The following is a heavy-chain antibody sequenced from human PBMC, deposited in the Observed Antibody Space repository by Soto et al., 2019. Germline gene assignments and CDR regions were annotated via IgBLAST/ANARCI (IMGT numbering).Heavy chain of an antibody. J-gene: IGHJ5*02. D-gene: IGHD3-9*01. CDR2: ISYDGSNK. CDR3: ARVPYYDILTDWFDP. CDR1: AFTFSSYA. V-gene: IGHV3-30-3*01. Sequence: GGALRLSGEASAFTFSSYAMHWVRHAPEKGLEWVAVISYDGSNKYYADSVKGRFTIYRDNSKNTLYLQMTSLRAEDTAVYYCARVPYYDILTDWFDPWGQGTLVTVSS.